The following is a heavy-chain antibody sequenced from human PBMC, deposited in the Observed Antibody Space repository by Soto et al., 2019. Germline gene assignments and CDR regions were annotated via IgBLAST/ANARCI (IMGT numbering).Heavy chain of an antibody. D-gene: IGHD2-15*01. J-gene: IGHJ5*01. CDR1: SGSISSSLYY. CDR3: ARHRIVVVAVVTPNWFDS. CDR2: IYYNGSA. V-gene: IGHV4-39*01. Sequence: SETLSLTCTVASGSISSSLYYWGWIRQSPGKGLEWIGSIYYNGSAYYNPSLKSRVTISVDTSKNQFSLKVHSVTAADTAVYYCARHRIVVVAVVTPNWFDSWGQGTLVT.